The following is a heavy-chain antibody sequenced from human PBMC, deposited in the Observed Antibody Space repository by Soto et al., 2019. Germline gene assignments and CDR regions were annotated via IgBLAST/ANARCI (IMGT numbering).Heavy chain of an antibody. Sequence: ASVKVSCKASGYTLTSYYMHWVRQAPGQGLEWMGIINPSGGSTSYAQKFQGRVTMTRDTSTSTVYMELSSLRSEDTAVYYCARDRADCTNGVCYTDYFDYWGQGTLVTVSS. CDR1: GYTLTSYY. J-gene: IGHJ4*02. V-gene: IGHV1-46*01. CDR3: ARDRADCTNGVCYTDYFDY. D-gene: IGHD2-8*01. CDR2: INPSGGST.